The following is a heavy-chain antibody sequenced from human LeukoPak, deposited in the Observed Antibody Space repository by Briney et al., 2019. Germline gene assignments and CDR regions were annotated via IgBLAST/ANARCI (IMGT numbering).Heavy chain of an antibody. CDR3: ARVHLVVDVYYFDY. CDR2: IYTSGST. D-gene: IGHD2-15*01. V-gene: IGHV4-4*07. CDR1: GGSISSYY. J-gene: IGHJ4*02. Sequence: SETLSLTCTVSGGSISSYYWSWIRQPAGKGLEWIGRIYTSGSTNYNPSLKSRVTMSVDTSKNQFSLKLSSVTAADTAVYYCARVHLVVDVYYFDYWGQGTLVTVSS.